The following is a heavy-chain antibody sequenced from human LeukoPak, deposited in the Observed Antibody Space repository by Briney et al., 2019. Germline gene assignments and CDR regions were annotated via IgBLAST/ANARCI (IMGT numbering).Heavy chain of an antibody. CDR2: IMPMFGKA. CDR1: GGTFSSYA. D-gene: IGHD3-22*01. CDR3: ARRYYYDSSGRDAFDI. J-gene: IGHJ3*02. V-gene: IGHV1-69*06. Sequence: ASVKVSCKASGGTFSSYAISWVRQAPGQGLEWMGGIMPMFGKANYAQKFQGRVTTTADKATSTAYMELSSLRSEDTAVYYCARRYYYDSSGRDAFDIWGQGTMVTVSS.